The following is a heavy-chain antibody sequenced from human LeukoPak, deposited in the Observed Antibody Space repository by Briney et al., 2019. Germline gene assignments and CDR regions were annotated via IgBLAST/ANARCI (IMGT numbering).Heavy chain of an antibody. J-gene: IGHJ4*02. Sequence: GGSLRLSCAASGFTFTNFAMSWVRQAPGKGLEWVSTIGKSGGGTYYADSVKGRFTISRDNSKNTLYLQMNSLRAEDTAVYYCAKSSDVDTAMEGASDYWGQGTLVTVSS. CDR1: GFTFTNFA. V-gene: IGHV3-23*01. CDR3: AKSSDVDTAMEGASDY. CDR2: IGKSGGGT. D-gene: IGHD5-18*01.